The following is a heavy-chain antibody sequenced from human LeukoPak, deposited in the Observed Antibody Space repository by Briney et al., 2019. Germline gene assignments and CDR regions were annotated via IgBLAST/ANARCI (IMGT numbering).Heavy chain of an antibody. Sequence: GGSLRLSCAASGFTFSSYAMHWVRQAPGKGLEYVSAISSNGGSTYYANSVKGRFTISRDNSKNTLYLQMGSLRAEDMAVYYCAREAGGSSWSHFDYWGQGTLVTVSS. CDR2: ISSNGGST. CDR1: GFTFSSYA. V-gene: IGHV3-64*01. D-gene: IGHD6-13*01. J-gene: IGHJ4*02. CDR3: AREAGGSSWSHFDY.